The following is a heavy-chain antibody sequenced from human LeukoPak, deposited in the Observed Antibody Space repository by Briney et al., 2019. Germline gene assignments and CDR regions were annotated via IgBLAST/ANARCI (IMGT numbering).Heavy chain of an antibody. J-gene: IGHJ6*03. V-gene: IGHV3-20*04. CDR2: INWNGGST. D-gene: IGHD3-3*01. CDR1: GFTFDDYG. Sequence: GGSLRLSCAASGFTFDDYGMSWVRQAPGKGLEWVSGINWNGGSTGYADSVKGRFTISRDNAKNSLYLQMNSLRAEDTALYYCAREARGYDFWAYYYYMDVWGKGTTVTISS. CDR3: AREARGYDFWAYYYYMDV.